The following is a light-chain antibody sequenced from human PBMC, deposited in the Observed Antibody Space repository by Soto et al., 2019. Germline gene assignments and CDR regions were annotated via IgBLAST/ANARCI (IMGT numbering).Light chain of an antibody. CDR3: AAWDDSLNALV. V-gene: IGLV1-44*01. CDR1: SSNIERNT. CDR2: SNN. J-gene: IGLJ2*01. Sequence: QSVLTKPPSASGTPGQRVTISCSGSSSNIERNTVSWYQQIPGTAPKLLIYSNNRRPSGVPDRFSGSRSGTSASLAISGLQSEDESDYHCAAWDDSLNALVFGGGTKLTVL.